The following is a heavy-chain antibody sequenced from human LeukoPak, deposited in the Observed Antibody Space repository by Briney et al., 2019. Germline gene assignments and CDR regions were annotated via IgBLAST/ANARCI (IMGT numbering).Heavy chain of an antibody. V-gene: IGHV3-33*01. Sequence: GGSLRLSCAASGFTFSSYGMHWVRQAPGKGLEWVAVIWYDGSNKYYADSVKGRFTISRDNAKNTLYLQMNSLRAEDTAVYYCARDFHGQIAAAGPALDYWGQGTLVTVSS. CDR3: ARDFHGQIAAAGPALDY. J-gene: IGHJ4*02. CDR1: GFTFSSYG. D-gene: IGHD6-13*01. CDR2: IWYDGSNK.